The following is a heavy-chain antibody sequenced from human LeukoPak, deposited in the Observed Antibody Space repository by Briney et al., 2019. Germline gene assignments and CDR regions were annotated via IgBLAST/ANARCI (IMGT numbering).Heavy chain of an antibody. V-gene: IGHV3-49*04. CDR2: IRSKAYGGTT. Sequence: GGSLRLSCIASGFAFGDYAMSWVRQAPGKGLEWVGFIRSKAYGGTTEYAASVKSRFSISRDESKSIAYLQMNSLRTEDTAVFYCTRDCSGGSCWGDAFGIWGQGTMVTVSS. CDR3: TRDCSGGSCWGDAFGI. D-gene: IGHD2-15*01. J-gene: IGHJ3*02. CDR1: GFAFGDYA.